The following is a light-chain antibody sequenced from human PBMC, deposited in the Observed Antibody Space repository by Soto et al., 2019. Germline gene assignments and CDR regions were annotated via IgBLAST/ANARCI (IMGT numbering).Light chain of an antibody. Sequence: VSTSVGARVTITSRASQSVSYWLAWFQQKPGKVPKRLIYAASSLQSGVPSRFSGSGSGTEFTLTISSLQPEDFATYYCLQHNSYPWTFGQGTKVDIK. J-gene: IGKJ1*01. CDR1: QSVSYW. CDR2: AAS. V-gene: IGKV1-17*03. CDR3: LQHNSYPWT.